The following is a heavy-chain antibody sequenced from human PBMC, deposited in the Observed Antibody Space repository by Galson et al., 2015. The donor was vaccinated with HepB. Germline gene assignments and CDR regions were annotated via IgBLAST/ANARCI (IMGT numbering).Heavy chain of an antibody. CDR3: AKVFPEKTDGWYRQALYYFDS. Sequence: SLRLSCAASGFTLSYYAMSWVRQAPGKGLEWVSAITPSGDSTYSAASMKGRFTISRDNSQNTLFLQMNSLRADDTAIYFCAKVFPEKTDGWYRQALYYFDSWGQGTRVTVSS. V-gene: IGHV3-23*01. CDR2: ITPSGDST. D-gene: IGHD6-19*01. CDR1: GFTLSYYA. J-gene: IGHJ4*02.